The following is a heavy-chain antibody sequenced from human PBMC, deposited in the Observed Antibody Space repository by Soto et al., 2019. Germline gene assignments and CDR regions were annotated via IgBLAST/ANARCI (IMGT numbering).Heavy chain of an antibody. CDR2: ISAYNGNT. CDR1: GYTFTSYG. J-gene: IGHJ6*02. D-gene: IGHD2-21*01. V-gene: IGHV1-18*01. Sequence: ASVKVSCKASGYTFTSYGISWVRQAPGQGLEWMGWISAYNGNTNYAQKLQGRVTMTTDTSTSTVYMELSSLRSEDTAVYYCARDFCGPIRYGMDVWGQGTTVTVSS. CDR3: ARDFCGPIRYGMDV.